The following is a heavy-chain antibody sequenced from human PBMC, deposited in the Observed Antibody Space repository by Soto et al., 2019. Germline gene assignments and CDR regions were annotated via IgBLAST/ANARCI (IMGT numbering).Heavy chain of an antibody. Sequence: PGGSLRLSCAASGFTFSSYGMHWVRQAPGKGLEWVAVIWYDGSNKYYADSVKGRFTISRDNSKNTLYLQMNSLRAEDTAAYYCARDPRYYDSSGYYYGWFDPWGQGTLVTVSS. V-gene: IGHV3-33*01. D-gene: IGHD3-22*01. J-gene: IGHJ5*02. CDR2: IWYDGSNK. CDR1: GFTFSSYG. CDR3: ARDPRYYDSSGYYYGWFDP.